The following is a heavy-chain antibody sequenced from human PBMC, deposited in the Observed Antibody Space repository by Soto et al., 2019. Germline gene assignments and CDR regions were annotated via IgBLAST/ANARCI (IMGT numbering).Heavy chain of an antibody. CDR2: ISGSGGST. CDR1: GFTCSSYA. Sequence: GSLRLSAAASGFTCSSYAMSWVRQAPGKGLEWVSAISGSGGSTYYADSVKGRFTISRDNSKDTLYLQMNSLRAEDTAVYYCAKAGRVGGTFDPWGQGTLVTVSS. D-gene: IGHD1-26*01. J-gene: IGHJ5*02. CDR3: AKAGRVGGTFDP. V-gene: IGHV3-23*01.